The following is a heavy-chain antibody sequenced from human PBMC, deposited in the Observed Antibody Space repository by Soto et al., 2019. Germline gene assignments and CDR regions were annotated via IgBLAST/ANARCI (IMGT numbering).Heavy chain of an antibody. Sequence: ASVKVSCKTSGYTFTSYYIHWVRQSPGQGPEWMGMIDPSGVTTSSAQKFQGRLTMTRDTSTSTVYMELSSLKSEDTAVYYCARLYIKWFDPWGQGTLVTVSS. V-gene: IGHV1-46*01. D-gene: IGHD4-4*01. CDR1: GYTFTSYY. CDR2: IDPSGVTT. J-gene: IGHJ5*02. CDR3: ARLYIKWFDP.